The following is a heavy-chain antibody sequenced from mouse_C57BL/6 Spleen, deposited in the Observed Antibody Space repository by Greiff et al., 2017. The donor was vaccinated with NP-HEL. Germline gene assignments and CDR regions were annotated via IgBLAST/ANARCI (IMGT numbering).Heavy chain of an antibody. CDR1: GYTFTSYW. D-gene: IGHD1-1*01. Sequence: QVQLKQPGAELVMPGASVKLSCKASGYTFTSYWMHWVKQRPGQGLEWIGEIDPSDSYTNYNQKFKGKSTLTVDKSSSTAYMQLSSLTSEDSAVYYCARSVVATDDAMDYWGQGTSVTVSS. V-gene: IGHV1-69*01. CDR2: IDPSDSYT. CDR3: ARSVVATDDAMDY. J-gene: IGHJ4*01.